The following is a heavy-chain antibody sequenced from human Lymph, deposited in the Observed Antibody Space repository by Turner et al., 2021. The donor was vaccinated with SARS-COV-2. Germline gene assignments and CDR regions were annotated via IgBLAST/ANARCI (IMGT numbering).Heavy chain of an antibody. Sequence: EVQLVESGGGLVQPGGSLRHSCAASGFTFSSYWMSWVRQAPGKGLEWVANIKQDGSEKYYVDSVKGRFTISRDNAKNSLYLQMNSLRADDTAVYFCARVGVRFEWSDGYHYYYAMDVWGQGTTVTVSS. V-gene: IGHV3-7*03. CDR3: ARVGVRFEWSDGYHYYYAMDV. CDR2: IKQDGSEK. J-gene: IGHJ6*02. D-gene: IGHD3-3*01. CDR1: GFTFSSYW.